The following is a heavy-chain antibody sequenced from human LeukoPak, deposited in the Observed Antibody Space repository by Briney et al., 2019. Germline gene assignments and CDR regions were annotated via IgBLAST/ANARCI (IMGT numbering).Heavy chain of an antibody. CDR3: ARQNHPKSGIVVVIRGFDY. CDR2: IYYSGST. V-gene: IGHV4-39*01. Sequence: KPSETLSLTCTVSGGSISSSSYYWGWIRQPPGKGLEWIGCIYYSGSTYYNPSLKSRVTISVDTSKNQFSLKLSSVTAADTAVYYCARQNHPKSGIVVVIRGFDYWGQGTLVTVSS. D-gene: IGHD3-22*01. J-gene: IGHJ4*02. CDR1: GGSISSSSYY.